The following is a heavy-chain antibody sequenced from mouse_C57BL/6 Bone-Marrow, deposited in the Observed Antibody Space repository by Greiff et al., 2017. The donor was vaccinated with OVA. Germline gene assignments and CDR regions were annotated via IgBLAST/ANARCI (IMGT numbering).Heavy chain of an antibody. V-gene: IGHV14-4*01. D-gene: IGHD2-2*01. J-gene: IGHJ3*01. CDR3: TTGYPWFAY. CDR1: GFNIKDDY. CDR2: IDPENGDT. Sequence: EVQGVESGAELVRPGASVKLSCTASGFNIKDDYMHWVKQRPEQGLEWIGWIDPENGDTEYASKFQGKATITADTSSNTAYLQLSSLTSEDTAVYYCTTGYPWFAYWGQGTLVTVSA.